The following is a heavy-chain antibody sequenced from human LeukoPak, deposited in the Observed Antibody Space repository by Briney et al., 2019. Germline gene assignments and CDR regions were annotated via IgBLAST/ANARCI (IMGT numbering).Heavy chain of an antibody. CDR1: GFTFSNAW. Sequence: GGSLRLSCAASGFTFSNAWMSWVRQAPGKGLEWVGRIKSKTDSGTTDYAAPVKGRFTISRDDSKNTLYLQMNSLKTEDTAVYYCTTDPLIQLWLPDAFDIWGQGTMVTVSS. V-gene: IGHV3-15*01. J-gene: IGHJ3*02. CDR2: IKSKTDSGTT. CDR3: TTDPLIQLWLPDAFDI. D-gene: IGHD5-18*01.